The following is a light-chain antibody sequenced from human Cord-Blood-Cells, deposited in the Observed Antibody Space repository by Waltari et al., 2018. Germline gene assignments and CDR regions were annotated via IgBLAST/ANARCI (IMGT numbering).Light chain of an antibody. V-gene: IGKV3-20*01. CDR3: QQYGSSPPIT. Sequence: EIVLTQSPGTLSLSPGERATLSCRASQSGSSSYLAWYQQKPGQAPRLLIYGASSQDTGIPDRLSGSGSGTDFTLTISRLETEDFAVYSCQQYGSSPPITFGQGTRLEIK. CDR1: QSGSSSY. CDR2: GAS. J-gene: IGKJ5*01.